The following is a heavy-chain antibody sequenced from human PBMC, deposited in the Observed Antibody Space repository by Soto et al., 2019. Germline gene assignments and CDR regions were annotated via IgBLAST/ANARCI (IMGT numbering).Heavy chain of an antibody. CDR3: AKEVVQVTDRYVWGSYRYQDYFDY. V-gene: IGHV3-30-3*01. J-gene: IGHJ4*02. D-gene: IGHD3-16*02. Sequence: PGGSLRLSCAASGFTFSSYAMHWVRQAPGKGLEWVAVISYDGSNKYYADSVKGRFTISRDNSKNTLYLQMNSLRAEDTAVYYCAKEVVQVTDRYVWGSYRYQDYFDYWGQGTLVTVSS. CDR2: ISYDGSNK. CDR1: GFTFSSYA.